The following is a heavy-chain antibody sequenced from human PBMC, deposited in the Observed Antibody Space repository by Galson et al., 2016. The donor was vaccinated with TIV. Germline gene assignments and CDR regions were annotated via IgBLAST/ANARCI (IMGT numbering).Heavy chain of an antibody. CDR2: VYYSGTT. CDR3: AGRGRSSGAFDF. CDR1: GGSITRGLNF. Sequence: ETLSLTCSVSGGSITRGLNFWAWIRQSPGKGLAWIGHVYYSGTTYYHPSLESRVTISVDTYKNQFSLSLTSVTAADTALSFCAGRGRSSGAFDFWGQGMLVTVYS. J-gene: IGHJ4*02. V-gene: IGHV4-39*01. D-gene: IGHD6-6*01.